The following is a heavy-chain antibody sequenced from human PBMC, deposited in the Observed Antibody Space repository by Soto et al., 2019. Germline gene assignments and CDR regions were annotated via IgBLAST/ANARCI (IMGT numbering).Heavy chain of an antibody. CDR1: GYSFTSYW. V-gene: IGHV5-10-1*01. CDR2: IDPSDSYT. Sequence: GESLKSSCKGSGYSFTSYWISWVRQMPGKGLEWMGRIDPSDSYTNYSPSFQGHVTISADKSISTAYLQWSSLKASDTAMYYCARHSYYYYCMVVWGQGAMVAVYS. J-gene: IGHJ6*02. CDR3: ARHSYYYYCMVV.